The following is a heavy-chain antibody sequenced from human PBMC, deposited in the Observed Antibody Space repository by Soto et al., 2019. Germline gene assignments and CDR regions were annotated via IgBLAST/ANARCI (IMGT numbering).Heavy chain of an antibody. CDR1: GYTFTNYG. V-gene: IGHV1-18*01. Sequence: QVQLVQSGAEVKKPGASVKVSCKASGYTFTNYGITWVQQAPGQGLEWMGWISTYNGNTNYVQKFQGRVTMTTDTSTSTAYMEVRRLRSDDTAVYYCARKGTTAGSDYWGQGTLVTVSS. D-gene: IGHD4-4*01. J-gene: IGHJ4*02. CDR3: ARKGTTAGSDY. CDR2: ISTYNGNT.